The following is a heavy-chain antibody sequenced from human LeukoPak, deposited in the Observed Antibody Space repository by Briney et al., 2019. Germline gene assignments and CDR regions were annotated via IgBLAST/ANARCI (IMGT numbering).Heavy chain of an antibody. J-gene: IGHJ6*03. V-gene: IGHV3-7*01. CDR2: IKQDGSEK. CDR3: AREFAQRRGWYYYYYYMDV. D-gene: IGHD6-19*01. CDR1: GFTFSSYS. Sequence: GVSLRLSCAASGFTFSSYSMNWVRQAPGKGLEWVANIKQDGSEKYYVDSVKGRFTISRDNAKNSLYLQMNSLRAEDTAVYYCAREFAQRRGWYYYYYYMDVWGKGTTVTISS.